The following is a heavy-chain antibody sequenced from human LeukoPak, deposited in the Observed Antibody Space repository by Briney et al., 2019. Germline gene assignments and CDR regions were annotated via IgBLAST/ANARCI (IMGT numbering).Heavy chain of an antibody. J-gene: IGHJ5*02. V-gene: IGHV4-39*01. Sequence: PSETLSLTCTVSGGSISSSTCYWGWIRQPPGKGLEWFGSIYYSGSTYYNPSLKSRVTISVDTSKNQFSLKLTSVTAADTAVYYCARRLRGGDGYLNWFDPWGQGALVTVSS. CDR2: IYYSGST. CDR1: GGSISSSTCY. D-gene: IGHD5-24*01. CDR3: ARRLRGGDGYLNWFDP.